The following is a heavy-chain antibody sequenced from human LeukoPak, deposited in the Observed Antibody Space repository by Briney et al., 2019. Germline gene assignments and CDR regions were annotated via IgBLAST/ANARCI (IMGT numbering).Heavy chain of an antibody. CDR3: ARQLVTGRAFDI. D-gene: IGHD6-13*01. Sequence: PSETLSLTCAVSGGSISRGGYSWSWIRQPPGKGLEWIGYFYYSGSTYYNPSLKSRVTISVDTSKNQFSLKLSSVTAADTAVYYCARQLVTGRAFDIWGQGTMVTVSS. CDR1: GGSISRGGYS. V-gene: IGHV4-30-4*07. CDR2: FYYSGST. J-gene: IGHJ3*02.